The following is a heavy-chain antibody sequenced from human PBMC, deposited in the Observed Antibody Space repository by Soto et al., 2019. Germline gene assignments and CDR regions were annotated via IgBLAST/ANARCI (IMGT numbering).Heavy chain of an antibody. V-gene: IGHV1-18*04. D-gene: IGHD2-15*01. Sequence: QVQLVQSGVEVKKPGASVKVSCKASGYTFISHGISWVRQAPGQGLEWMGGISGKNGNTNYAQQLQGRVTLTTDTSTSTGYIELRSLRSDDTAVXXXXRVSSSIVVVPDYGXXVWGQGTXVXVSS. CDR2: ISGKNGNT. CDR3: XRVSSSIVVVPDYGXXV. J-gene: IGHJ6*02. CDR1: GYTFISHG.